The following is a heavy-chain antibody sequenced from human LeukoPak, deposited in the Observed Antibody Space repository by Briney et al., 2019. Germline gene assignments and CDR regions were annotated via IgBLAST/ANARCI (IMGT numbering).Heavy chain of an antibody. CDR1: GYSISTGYY. V-gene: IGHV4-61*01. CDR2: IYYSGST. CDR3: ARLSSSWYSLGSNWFDP. J-gene: IGHJ5*02. D-gene: IGHD6-13*01. Sequence: PSETLSLTCTVSGYSISTGYYWSWIRQPPGKGLEWIGYIYYSGSTNYNPSLKSRVTISVDTSKNQFSLKLSSVTAADTAVYYCARLSSSWYSLGSNWFDPWGQGTLVTVSS.